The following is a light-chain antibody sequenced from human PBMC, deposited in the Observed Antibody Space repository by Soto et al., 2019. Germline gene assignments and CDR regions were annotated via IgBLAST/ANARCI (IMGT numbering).Light chain of an antibody. CDR2: DNN. J-gene: IGLJ1*01. CDR1: SSNIGNNY. Sequence: QSFLTQPPSVSAAPVQKVTISCSGSSSNIGNNYVSWYQQLPGTDPKLLIYDNNKRPSWIPYRFSGSKSGTSATLGINGLQTGDEADYYCGTWDSSLXARVFGRGTKVXV. V-gene: IGLV1-51*01. CDR3: GTWDSSLXARV.